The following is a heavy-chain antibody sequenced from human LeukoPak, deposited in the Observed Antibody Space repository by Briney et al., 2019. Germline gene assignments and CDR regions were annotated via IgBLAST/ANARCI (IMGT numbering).Heavy chain of an antibody. J-gene: IGHJ5*02. Sequence: GGSLRLSCAASGFTFSSSEMNWVRQAPGKGLEWVSYISSSGTTIYYADAVKGRFTTSRDNAKNSLYLQMNSLRAEDTAVYYCARDDHSGGCRFDTWGQGTLVTVSS. CDR3: ARDDHSGGCRFDT. CDR1: GFTFSSSE. V-gene: IGHV3-48*03. D-gene: IGHD6-19*01. CDR2: ISSSGTTI.